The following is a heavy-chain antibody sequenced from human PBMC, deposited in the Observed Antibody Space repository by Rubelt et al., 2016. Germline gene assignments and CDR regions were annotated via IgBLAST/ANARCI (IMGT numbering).Heavy chain of an antibody. V-gene: IGHV1-2*06. CDR3: ARESSSGWYIDY. CDR1: GYTFTGYY. J-gene: IGHJ4*02. Sequence: QVQLVQSGAEVKKPGASVKVSCKASGYTFTGYYMHWVRQAPGQGLEWVGRINPNSGGTNYAQKFQGRVTRTRDTSIPTAYMELSRLRSDDTAVFYCARESSSGWYIDYWGQGTLVTVSS. CDR2: INPNSGGT. D-gene: IGHD6-19*01.